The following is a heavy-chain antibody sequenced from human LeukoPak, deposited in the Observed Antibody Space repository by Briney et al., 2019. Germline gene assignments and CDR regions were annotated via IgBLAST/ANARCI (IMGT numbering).Heavy chain of an antibody. D-gene: IGHD3-22*01. CDR1: GFSLSTSGVG. CDR2: IYWNDDK. CDR3: AHRSYYDSSGYGLFDY. V-gene: IGHV2-5*01. J-gene: IGHJ4*02. Sequence: SGPTLVNPTQTLTLTCTFSGFSLSTSGVGVAWIRQPPGKALEWLALIYWNDDKRYSPSLKSRLTITKDTSKNQVVLTMTNMDPVDTATYYCAHRSYYDSSGYGLFDYWGQGTLVTVSP.